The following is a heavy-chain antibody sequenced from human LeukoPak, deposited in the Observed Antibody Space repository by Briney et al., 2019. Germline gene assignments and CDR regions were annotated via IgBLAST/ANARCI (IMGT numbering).Heavy chain of an antibody. CDR2: ISWNSGSI. V-gene: IGHV3-9*01. CDR1: GFTFDDYA. CDR3: AKDIAPFNVHSSSSGGFDY. D-gene: IGHD6-6*01. Sequence: GGSMRLSCAAYGFTFDDYAMHWVRQAPGKGLEWVSGISWNSGSIGYADSVKGRFNISRDNAKNSLYLQMNSLRAEDTALYYCAKDIAPFNVHSSSSGGFDYWGQGTLVTVSS. J-gene: IGHJ4*02.